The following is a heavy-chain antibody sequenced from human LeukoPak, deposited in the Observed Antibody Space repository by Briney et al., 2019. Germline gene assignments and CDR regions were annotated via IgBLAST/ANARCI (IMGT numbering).Heavy chain of an antibody. V-gene: IGHV4-59*01. D-gene: IGHD3-9*01. J-gene: IGHJ4*02. CDR1: GGSISSYY. Sequence: SETLSLTCTVSGGSISSYYWSWIRQPPGKGLEWIGYIYYSGSTNYNPSLKSRVTISVDTSKNQFSLKLSSVTAADTAVCYCARSPNILTGRYYFDYWGQGTLVNVSS. CDR3: ARSPNILTGRYYFDY. CDR2: IYYSGST.